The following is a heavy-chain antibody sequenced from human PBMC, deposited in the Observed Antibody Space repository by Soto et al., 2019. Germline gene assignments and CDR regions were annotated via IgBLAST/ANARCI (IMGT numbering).Heavy chain of an antibody. CDR2: INHSGST. D-gene: IGHD6-19*01. CDR1: GGSFSGYY. Sequence: SETLSLTCAVYGGSFSGYYWSWIRQPPGKGLEWIGEINHSGSTNYNPSLKSRVTISVDTSKNQFSLKLSSVTAADTAVYYCARVSSGYRYWGQGTLVTVSS. CDR3: ARVSSGYRY. J-gene: IGHJ4*02. V-gene: IGHV4-34*01.